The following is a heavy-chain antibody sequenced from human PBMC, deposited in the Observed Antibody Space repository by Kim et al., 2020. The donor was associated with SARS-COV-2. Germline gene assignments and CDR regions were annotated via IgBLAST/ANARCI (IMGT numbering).Heavy chain of an antibody. CDR1: GFTFSSYG. CDR2: IWYDGSNK. D-gene: IGHD3-10*01. Sequence: GGSLRLSCAASGFTFSSYGMHWVRQAPGKGLEWVAVIWYDGSNKYYADSVKGRFTISRDNSKNTLYLQMNSLRAEDTAVYYCARDHVGYYGSGSYHWFDPWGQGTLVTVSS. CDR3: ARDHVGYYGSGSYHWFDP. V-gene: IGHV3-33*01. J-gene: IGHJ5*02.